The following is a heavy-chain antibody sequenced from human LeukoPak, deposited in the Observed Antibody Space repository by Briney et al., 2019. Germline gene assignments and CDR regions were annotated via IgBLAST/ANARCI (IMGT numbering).Heavy chain of an antibody. CDR3: ARGSHYYGSEIEY. V-gene: IGHV1-18*01. CDR2: ISAYNGNT. CDR1: GYTFNSYD. Sequence: GASVKVSCKASGYTFNSYDITWVRQAPGQGLEWMGWISAYNGNTNYAQKVQGRVTMTTDTSTSTAYMELRSLTSDDTAVYYCARGSHYYGSEIEYWGQGTLVTVSS. D-gene: IGHD3-10*01. J-gene: IGHJ4*02.